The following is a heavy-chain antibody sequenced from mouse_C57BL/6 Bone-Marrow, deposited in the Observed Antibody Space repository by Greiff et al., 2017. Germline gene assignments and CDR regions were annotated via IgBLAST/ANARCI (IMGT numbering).Heavy chain of an antibody. CDR2: IDPSDSNT. J-gene: IGHJ2*01. D-gene: IGHD1-1*01. CDR3: ARGYYGSSPFYFDY. CDR1: GYTFTSYW. Sequence: QVHVKQPGAELVMPGASVKLSCKASGYTFTSYWMHWVKQRPGQGLEWIGEIDPSDSNTNYNQKFKGKSTLTVDKSSSTAYMQLSSLTSEDSAVYYCARGYYGSSPFYFDYWGQGTTLTVSS. V-gene: IGHV1-69*01.